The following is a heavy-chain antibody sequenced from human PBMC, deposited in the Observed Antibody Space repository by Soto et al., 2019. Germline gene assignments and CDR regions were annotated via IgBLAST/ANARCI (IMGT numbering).Heavy chain of an antibody. D-gene: IGHD5-12*01. CDR1: GFTFSNYG. J-gene: IGHJ4*02. CDR2: ILNDGSNQ. CDR3: ENQYRGNDLSNYYFDY. V-gene: IGHV3-30*18. Sequence: QVQLVESGGGVVQPGRSLRLSCAASGFTFSNYGMHWVRQAPGKGLEWVAVILNDGSNQYYADSVKGRFTISRDNSESTLDLQMNSLSSEDTAVYYCENQYRGNDLSNYYFDYWGQGALVTVSS.